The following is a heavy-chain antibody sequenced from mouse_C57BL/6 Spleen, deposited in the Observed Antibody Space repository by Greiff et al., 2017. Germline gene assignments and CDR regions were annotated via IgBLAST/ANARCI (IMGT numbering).Heavy chain of an antibody. D-gene: IGHD1-1*01. CDR2: IDPETGGT. CDR1: GYTFTDYE. V-gene: IGHV1-15*01. Sequence: QVQLQQSGAELVRPGASVTLSCKASGYTFTDYEMHWVKQTPVHGLEWIGAIDPETGGTAYNQKFKGKAILTADKSSSTAYMELRSLTSEDSAVYYCTREGHYYGSTHFDYWGQGTTLTVSS. J-gene: IGHJ2*01. CDR3: TREGHYYGSTHFDY.